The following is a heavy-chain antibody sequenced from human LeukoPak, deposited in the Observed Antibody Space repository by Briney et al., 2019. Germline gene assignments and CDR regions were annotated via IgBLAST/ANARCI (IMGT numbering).Heavy chain of an antibody. Sequence: SQTMSLTCDVSGGSITSDTYYWSWIRQPPGKGLEWIGYILHRGSTYNNPSLKSRVTISVDTSKSQFSLKLSSVTAADAAVYYCARTRDFWSGFFDYWGQGTLVTVSS. J-gene: IGHJ4*02. CDR3: ARTRDFWSGFFDY. CDR1: GGSITSDTYY. CDR2: ILHRGST. D-gene: IGHD3-3*01. V-gene: IGHV4-30-2*01.